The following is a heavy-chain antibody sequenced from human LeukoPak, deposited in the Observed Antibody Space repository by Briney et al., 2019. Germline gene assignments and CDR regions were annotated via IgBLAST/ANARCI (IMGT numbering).Heavy chain of an antibody. V-gene: IGHV4-34*01. D-gene: IGHD5-24*01. CDR1: GGSFSGYY. CDR2: INHSGST. J-gene: IGHJ4*02. CDR3: ARRRRRDGYNYLFDY. Sequence: PSETLSLTCAVYGGSFSGYYWSWIRQPPGKGLKWIGEINHSGSTNYNPSLKSRVTISVDTSKNQFSLKLSSVTAADTAVYYCARRRRRDGYNYLFDYWGQGTLVTVSS.